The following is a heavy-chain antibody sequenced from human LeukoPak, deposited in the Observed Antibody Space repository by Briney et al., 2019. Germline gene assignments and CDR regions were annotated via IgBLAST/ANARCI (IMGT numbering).Heavy chain of an antibody. CDR1: GFTFSSYW. Sequence: PGGSLRLSCAASGFTFSSYWMRWVRQAPGKGLVWVSRINSDGSSTTYADSVEGRFTISRDNAKNTLYLQMNSLRAEATAVYYCAELGITMIGGGWGKGTTVTISS. V-gene: IGHV3-74*01. J-gene: IGHJ6*04. D-gene: IGHD3-10*02. CDR2: INSDGSST. CDR3: AELGITMIGGG.